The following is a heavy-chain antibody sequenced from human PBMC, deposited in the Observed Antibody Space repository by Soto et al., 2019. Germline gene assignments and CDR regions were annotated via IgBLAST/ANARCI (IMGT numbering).Heavy chain of an antibody. J-gene: IGHJ5*02. Sequence: EVQLVESGGGLVQPGGSLRLSCAASGFTFSSYSMNLVRQAPGKGLEWVSYISSSSSTIYYADSVKGRFTISRDNAKNSMELQMISLRAADTDVYYCAGQGGSRLNWFDPWGQGTLVTVSS. CDR3: AGQGGSRLNWFDP. D-gene: IGHD6-13*01. CDR2: ISSSSSTI. V-gene: IGHV3-48*01. CDR1: GFTFSSYS.